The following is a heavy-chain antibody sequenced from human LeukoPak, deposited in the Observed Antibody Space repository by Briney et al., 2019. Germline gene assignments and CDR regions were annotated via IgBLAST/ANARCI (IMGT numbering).Heavy chain of an antibody. D-gene: IGHD3-10*01. J-gene: IGHJ3*02. CDR3: ARERSDGSGSYMAFDI. CDR2: IYYTGST. Sequence: PSETLSLTCTVSGGSVSSSSFHWGWIRQPPGKGLEWIGSIYYTGSTSCNPSLKSRVTISVDTSKNQFSLKLSSVTAADTAVYYCARERSDGSGSYMAFDIWGQGTMVTVSS. V-gene: IGHV4-39*07. CDR1: GGSVSSSSFH.